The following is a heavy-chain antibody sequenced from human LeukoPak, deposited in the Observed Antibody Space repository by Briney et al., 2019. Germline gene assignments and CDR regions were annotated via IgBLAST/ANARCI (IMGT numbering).Heavy chain of an antibody. CDR1: GYTFTRYY. Sequence: ASVTVSCKASGYTFTRYYMHWVRQAPGQGLEWMGIINPSGGSTSYAQKFQGRVTMTRDTSTSTVYMELSSLRSEDTAVYYCARDQRGSYYYYYYGMDVWAKGPRSPSP. D-gene: IGHD1-26*01. CDR3: ARDQRGSYYYYYYGMDV. V-gene: IGHV1-46*01. J-gene: IGHJ6*02. CDR2: INPSGGST.